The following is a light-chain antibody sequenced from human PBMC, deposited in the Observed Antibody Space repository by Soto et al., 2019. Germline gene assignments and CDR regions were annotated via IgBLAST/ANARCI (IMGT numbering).Light chain of an antibody. CDR3: QHYNSYSEA. CDR2: AAS. CDR1: QTISSW. Sequence: DIQMTQSPSTLSGSVGDRVTITCRASQTISSWLAWYQQKPGKAPKLLIYAASSLQSGVPSRFSGSGSGTEFTLTISSLQPDDFATYYCQHYNSYSEAFCQGTKVDI. J-gene: IGKJ1*01. V-gene: IGKV1-5*01.